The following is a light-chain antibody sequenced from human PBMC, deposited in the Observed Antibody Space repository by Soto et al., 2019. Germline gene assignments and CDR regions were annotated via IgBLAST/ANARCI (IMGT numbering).Light chain of an antibody. V-gene: IGKV3-20*01. CDR2: GAS. CDR1: ESVTSTY. Sequence: EIVLTQSPGTLSLSPGERATLSCRTSESVTSTYLAWYQQKPGQPPRLLIYGASSRATGIPDRFSGSGSGTDFTLTISRLEPEDFAVYYCQLFGSSPRYTFGQGTKV. CDR3: QLFGSSPRYT. J-gene: IGKJ2*01.